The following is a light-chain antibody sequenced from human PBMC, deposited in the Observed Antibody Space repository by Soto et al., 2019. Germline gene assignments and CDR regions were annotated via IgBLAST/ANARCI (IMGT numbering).Light chain of an antibody. Sequence: QAVVTQAPSVSGAPGQRVVISGSGSSSNIGNNFVYWYQQLPGKAPKLLIYRNNQRRSGVPDRFSGSKSGTSASLAISGLRSEDEAEYYCAAWDDSLSGHYVFGTGTKLTVL. CDR2: RNN. J-gene: IGLJ1*01. CDR3: AAWDDSLSGHYV. CDR1: SSNIGNNF. V-gene: IGLV1-47*01.